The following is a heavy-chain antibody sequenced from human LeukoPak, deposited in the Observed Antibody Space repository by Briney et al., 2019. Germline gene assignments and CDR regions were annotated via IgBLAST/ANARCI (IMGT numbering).Heavy chain of an antibody. CDR2: IYTSGST. J-gene: IGHJ4*02. CDR1: GGSISSYY. Sequence: PSEPLSLTCSVCGGSISSYYWSWMRQPAGKGLEWIGRIYTSGSTKLNPSLESRVTMSVDTSKNQFSMNLSSVTAADTAVYYCARDGQWLDTFDYWGQGTLVTVSS. CDR3: ARDGQWLDTFDY. V-gene: IGHV4-4*07. D-gene: IGHD6-19*01.